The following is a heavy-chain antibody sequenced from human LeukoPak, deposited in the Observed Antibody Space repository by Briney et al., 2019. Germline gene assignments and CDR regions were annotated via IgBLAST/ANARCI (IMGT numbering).Heavy chain of an antibody. Sequence: PGGSLRLSCTASGFTFSSYWMTWVRQVPGRGPEWVANVNRDGSETYYLDSVKGRFTIPKDNAKNSLYLQMNSLRAEDTALYHCARNNGMDVRGQGTTVIVSS. CDR3: ARNNGMDV. V-gene: IGHV3-7*03. CDR2: VNRDGSET. J-gene: IGHJ6*02. CDR1: GFTFSSYW.